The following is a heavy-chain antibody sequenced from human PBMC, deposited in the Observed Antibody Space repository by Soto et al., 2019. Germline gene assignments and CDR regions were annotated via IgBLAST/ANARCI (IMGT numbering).Heavy chain of an antibody. CDR1: GGSISSYY. V-gene: IGHV4-59*01. D-gene: IGHD3-9*01. CDR3: GRDLTYFDILTGYERYYGMDV. Sequence: SETLSLTCTVSGGSISSYYWSWIRQPPGKGLEWIGYIYYSGSTNYNPSLKSRVTISVDTSKNQFSLKLSSVTAADTAVYYCGRDLTYFDILTGYERYYGMDVWGQGTTVTVSS. CDR2: IYYSGST. J-gene: IGHJ6*02.